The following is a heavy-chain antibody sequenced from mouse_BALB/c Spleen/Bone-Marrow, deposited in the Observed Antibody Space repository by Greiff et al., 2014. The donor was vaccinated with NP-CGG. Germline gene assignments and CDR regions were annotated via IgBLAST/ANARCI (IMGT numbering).Heavy chain of an antibody. CDR1: GYTFTSYY. CDR3: ARDTMDY. Sequence: QVQLQQSGPELVKPGASVRISCKASGYTFTSYYIHWVQQRPGQGLEWIGWIYPGNVNTKYNEKFKGKATLTADKSSSTAYMQLSSLTSGDSAVYFWARDTMDYWGQGTSVTVSS. CDR2: IYPGNVNT. V-gene: IGHV1S56*01. J-gene: IGHJ4*01.